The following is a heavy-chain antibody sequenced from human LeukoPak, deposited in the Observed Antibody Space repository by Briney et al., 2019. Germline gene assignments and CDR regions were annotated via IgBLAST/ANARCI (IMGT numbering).Heavy chain of an antibody. CDR3: ARDIRPRVESFDY. D-gene: IGHD3-3*01. CDR1: GYTFTDYF. Sequence: ASVKVSCKASGYTFTDYFFHWVRQAPGQGLEWMGWIGPNNGVTNYAQKFQGKVTMTRDTSINTAYMEVSSLRSDDTAVYYCARDIRPRVESFDYWGQGTLVTVSS. J-gene: IGHJ4*02. V-gene: IGHV1-2*02. CDR2: IGPNNGVT.